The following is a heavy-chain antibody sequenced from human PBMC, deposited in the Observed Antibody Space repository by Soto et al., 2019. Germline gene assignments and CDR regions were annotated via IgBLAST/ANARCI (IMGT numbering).Heavy chain of an antibody. Sequence: SLRLSCATSGFIFTSYGMHWVRQAPGKGLEWVALISYGGSSAYYADSVKGRFTISRDDSKNTVYLQMNSLRAEDTAVYYCARDPPPGGDNNWFDPWGQGPLVTVSS. D-gene: IGHD2-21*02. CDR3: ARDPPPGGDNNWFDP. CDR1: GFIFTSYG. J-gene: IGHJ5*02. CDR2: ISYGGSSA. V-gene: IGHV3-30*03.